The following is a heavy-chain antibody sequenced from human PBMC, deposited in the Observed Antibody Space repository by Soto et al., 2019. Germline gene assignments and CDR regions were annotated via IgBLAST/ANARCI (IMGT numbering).Heavy chain of an antibody. D-gene: IGHD3-16*01. CDR3: ARWGIAPAVGFDP. V-gene: IGHV4-30-4*01. CDR1: GGAISSGDYY. CDR2: IYCGSTT. J-gene: IGHJ5*02. Sequence: SETLSLTCTVSGGAISSGDYYWSWIRQPPGKGRERIGYIYCGSTTYYNPSLKSPVTISVYTSKNQFSLKLTSVTAADTAVYYCARWGIAPAVGFDPWGQGTLVTVSS.